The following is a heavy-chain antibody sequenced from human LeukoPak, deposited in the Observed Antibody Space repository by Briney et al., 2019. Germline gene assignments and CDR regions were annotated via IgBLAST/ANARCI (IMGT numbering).Heavy chain of an antibody. Sequence: PSETLSLTCTVSGASISSSRSYGAWIRQAPGKGLEWIASISFSGDTYYDPSLQSRVTISLDTSRNRFSLRLNSVTAADTAMYYCARVRGRDGYFDFWGQGTLVTVSA. V-gene: IGHV4-39*07. D-gene: IGHD5-24*01. CDR2: ISFSGDT. CDR3: ARVRGRDGYFDF. J-gene: IGHJ4*02. CDR1: GASISSSRSY.